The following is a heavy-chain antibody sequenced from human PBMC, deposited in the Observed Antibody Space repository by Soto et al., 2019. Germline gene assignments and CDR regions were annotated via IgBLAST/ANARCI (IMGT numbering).Heavy chain of an antibody. CDR2: IYYSGST. CDR3: ARVEEWLPFAFDI. J-gene: IGHJ3*02. D-gene: IGHD3-3*01. V-gene: IGHV4-59*01. CDR1: GGSISSYY. Sequence: TLSLTCTVSGGSISSYYWSWIRQPPGKGLEWIGYIYYSGSTNYNPSLKSRVTISVDTSKNQFSLKLSSVTAADTAVYYCARVEEWLPFAFDIWGQGTMVTVSS.